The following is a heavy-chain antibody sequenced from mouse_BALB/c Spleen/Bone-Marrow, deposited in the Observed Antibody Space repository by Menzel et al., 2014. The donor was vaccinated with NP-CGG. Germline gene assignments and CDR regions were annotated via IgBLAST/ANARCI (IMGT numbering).Heavy chain of an antibody. Sequence: VQLQQSGPELVKPGASVKMSCKASGYIFTDYYMKWVSHGKSLEWIGDINPINGDTFYNQKFKGKATLTVDRSSSTAYMQLDSLTSEVSAVYYCAMGVRLYWYFDVWGAGTTVTVSS. J-gene: IGHJ1*01. V-gene: IGHV1-26*01. CDR3: AMGVRLYWYFDV. CDR2: INPINGDT. D-gene: IGHD2-3*01. CDR1: GYIFTDYY.